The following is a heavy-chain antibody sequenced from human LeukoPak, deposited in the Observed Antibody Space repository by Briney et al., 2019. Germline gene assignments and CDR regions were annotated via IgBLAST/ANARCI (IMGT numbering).Heavy chain of an antibody. D-gene: IGHD5-18*01. J-gene: IGHJ4*02. CDR3: ARGADDTAGYFDY. CDR2: IYYSGST. Sequence: PSETLSLTCTVSGGSISSYYWSWIRQPPGKGLEWIGYIYYSGSTNYNPSLKSRVTISVDTSKNQFSLKLSSVTAADTAVYYCARGADDTAGYFDYWGQGTLVTVSS. CDR1: GGSISSYY. V-gene: IGHV4-59*01.